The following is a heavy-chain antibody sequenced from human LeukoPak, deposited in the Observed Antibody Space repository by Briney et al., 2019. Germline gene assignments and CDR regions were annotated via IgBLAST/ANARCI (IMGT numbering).Heavy chain of an antibody. CDR2: IYSGGST. CDR1: GFTVRSNY. CDR3: ARKGQSVAGTLTFDY. Sequence: PGGSLRLSCAASGFTVRSNYMSWVREAPGKGLEWVSVIYSGGSTYYADSVKGRFTISRDNSKNTLYLQMNSLRAEDTAVYYCARKGQSVAGTLTFDYWGQGTLVTVSS. V-gene: IGHV3-53*01. J-gene: IGHJ4*02. D-gene: IGHD6-19*01.